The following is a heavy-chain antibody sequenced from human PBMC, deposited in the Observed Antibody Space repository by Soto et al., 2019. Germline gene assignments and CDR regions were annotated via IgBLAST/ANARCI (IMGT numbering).Heavy chain of an antibody. CDR2: IIPIFGTA. V-gene: IGHV1-69*13. CDR3: ARKSLRNYGDYLRPFDY. CDR1: GGTFSSYA. Sequence: SVKVSCKASGGTFSSYAISWVRQAPGQGLEWMGGIIPIFGTANYAQKFQGRVTITADESTSTAYMELSSLRSEDTAVYYCARKSLRNYGDYLRPFDYWGQGTLVTVSS. D-gene: IGHD4-17*01. J-gene: IGHJ4*02.